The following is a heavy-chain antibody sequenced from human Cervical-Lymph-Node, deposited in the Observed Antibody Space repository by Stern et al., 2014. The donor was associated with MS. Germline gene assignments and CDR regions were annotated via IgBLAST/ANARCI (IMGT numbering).Heavy chain of an antibody. CDR3: ARSPGIYFDY. J-gene: IGHJ4*02. Sequence: QVQLQESGPGLVKPSETLSLTCTVSGGSISGYYWSWIRQPPGKGLEWIGYIYYTGSTNYNPSLKSRLTISVDTSKNQFSLKLTSVTAVDTAVYYCARSPGIYFDYWGQGILVTVSS. CDR1: GGSISGYY. V-gene: IGHV4-59*01. CDR2: IYYTGST. D-gene: IGHD3-10*01.